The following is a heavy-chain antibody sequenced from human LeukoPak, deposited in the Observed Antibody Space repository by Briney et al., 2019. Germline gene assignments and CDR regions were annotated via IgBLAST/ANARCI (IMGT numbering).Heavy chain of an antibody. CDR3: ARDTRLAAAGNWFDP. CDR2: IYYSGST. Sequence: SETLSLTCTVSGGSISSSSYYWGWIRQPPGKGLEWIGSIYYSGSTYYNPSLKSRVTISVDTSKNQFSLKLSSVTTADTAVYYCARDTRLAAAGNWFDPWGQGTLVTVSS. V-gene: IGHV4-39*07. CDR1: GGSISSSSYY. J-gene: IGHJ5*02. D-gene: IGHD6-13*01.